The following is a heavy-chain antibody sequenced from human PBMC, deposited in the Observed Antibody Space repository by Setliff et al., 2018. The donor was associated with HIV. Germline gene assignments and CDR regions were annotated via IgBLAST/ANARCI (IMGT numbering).Heavy chain of an antibody. D-gene: IGHD6-13*01. CDR2: IHFSGST. CDR1: GGSISSSTYY. Sequence: PSETLSLTCTVSGGSISSSTYYWGWIRQPPGKGLEWIGNIHFSGSTYYNPSLKSRVTVSVDPSKNQFSLKLGSVTAADTAVYHCARHVPRSSRIDYWGQGTLVTVSS. J-gene: IGHJ4*02. V-gene: IGHV4-39*01. CDR3: ARHVPRSSRIDY.